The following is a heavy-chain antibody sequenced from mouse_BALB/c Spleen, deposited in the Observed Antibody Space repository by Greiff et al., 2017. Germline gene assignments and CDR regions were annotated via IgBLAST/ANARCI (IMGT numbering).Heavy chain of an antibody. Sequence: EVKLVESGGGLVQPGGSRKLSCAASGFTFSSFGMHWVRQAPEKGLEWVAYISSGSSTIYYADTVKGRFTISRDNPKNTLFLQMTSLRSEDTAMYYCARDWDYGSSYSWFAYWGQGTLVTVSA. CDR1: GFTFSSFG. V-gene: IGHV5-17*02. CDR2: ISSGSSTI. D-gene: IGHD1-1*01. CDR3: ARDWDYGSSYSWFAY. J-gene: IGHJ3*01.